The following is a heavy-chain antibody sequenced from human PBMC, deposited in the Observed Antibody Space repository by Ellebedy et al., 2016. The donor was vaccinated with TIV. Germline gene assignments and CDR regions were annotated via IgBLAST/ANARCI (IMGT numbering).Heavy chain of an antibody. Sequence: PGGSLRLSCAASGFSFSNHWMTWVRQAPGKGLEWVANIKQDGSDKNYVDSVNGRFTITRDNAKSSLYLQMKSLRAEDTAVYYCARDDLWKLDFWGQGTLVSVSS. CDR2: IKQDGSDK. CDR1: GFSFSNHW. D-gene: IGHD1-1*01. J-gene: IGHJ4*02. V-gene: IGHV3-7*03. CDR3: ARDDLWKLDF.